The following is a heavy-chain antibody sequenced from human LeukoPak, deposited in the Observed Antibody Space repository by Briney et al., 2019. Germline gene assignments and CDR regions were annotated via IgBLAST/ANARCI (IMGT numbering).Heavy chain of an antibody. D-gene: IGHD3-22*01. V-gene: IGHV1-69*05. J-gene: IGHJ4*02. CDR2: IIPIFGTA. CDR3: ASYGYDSSGYGDY. CDR1: GGTFSSYA. Sequence: GASVKVSCXASGGTFSSYAISWVRQAPGQGLEWMGGIIPIFGTANYAQKFQGRVTITTDESTSTAYMELSSLRSEDTAVYYCASYGYDSSGYGDYWGQGTLVTVSS.